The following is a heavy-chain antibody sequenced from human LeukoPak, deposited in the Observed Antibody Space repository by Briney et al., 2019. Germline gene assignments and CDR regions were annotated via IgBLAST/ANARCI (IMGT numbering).Heavy chain of an antibody. CDR2: INSDGSST. CDR1: GFTFSSYW. J-gene: IGHJ4*02. CDR3: AKDRTGEKSISGNY. D-gene: IGHD2-21*01. V-gene: IGHV3-74*01. Sequence: GGSLRLSCAASGFTFSSYWMHWVRQAPGKGLVWVSRINSDGSSTSYADSVKGRFTISRDNSKNTLYLQMNSPRAEDTAVYYCAKDRTGEKSISGNYWGQGILATVSS.